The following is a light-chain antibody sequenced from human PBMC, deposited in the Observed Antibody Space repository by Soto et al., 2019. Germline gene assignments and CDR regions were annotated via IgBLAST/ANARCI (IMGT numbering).Light chain of an antibody. Sequence: QSVLTQPPSASGSPGQSVTISCTGSSSDIGAYNYVSWYQQRPGQVPKLIIYEVTKRPSGVPDRFSGSKSGNTASLTVSGLQADDEDVYYCCSHAGSNSYYLFGPGTKVTVL. J-gene: IGLJ1*01. CDR2: EVT. V-gene: IGLV2-8*01. CDR3: CSHAGSNSYYL. CDR1: SSDIGAYNY.